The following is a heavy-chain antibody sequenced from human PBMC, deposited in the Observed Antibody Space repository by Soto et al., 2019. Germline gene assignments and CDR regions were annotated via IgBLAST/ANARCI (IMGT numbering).Heavy chain of an antibody. D-gene: IGHD6-13*01. CDR3: AKDRDGAAAGPTKFYGMDF. J-gene: IGHJ6*02. V-gene: IGHV3-23*01. Sequence: EVQLLESGGGLVQPGGSLRLSCAASGFTFSSYAMSWVRQAPGKGLEWVSVISGSGDSTYYADSVRGRFTISRDNSKNKLYLQMNSLRAEDTAVDYCAKDRDGAAAGPTKFYGMDFWGQGTTVTVSS. CDR1: GFTFSSYA. CDR2: ISGSGDST.